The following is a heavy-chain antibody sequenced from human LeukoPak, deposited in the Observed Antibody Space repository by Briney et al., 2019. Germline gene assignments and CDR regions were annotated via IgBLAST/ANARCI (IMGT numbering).Heavy chain of an antibody. D-gene: IGHD3-16*02. CDR2: ISAYNGNT. V-gene: IGHV1-18*01. Sequence: GASVKVSCKASGYTFTSYGISWVRQAPGRGLEWMGWISAYNGNTNYAQKLQGRVTMTTDTSTSTAYMDLRSLRSDDTAVYYCARAQRGSYRSPLSNWGQGTLVTVSS. CDR3: ARAQRGSYRSPLSN. CDR1: GYTFTSYG. J-gene: IGHJ4*02.